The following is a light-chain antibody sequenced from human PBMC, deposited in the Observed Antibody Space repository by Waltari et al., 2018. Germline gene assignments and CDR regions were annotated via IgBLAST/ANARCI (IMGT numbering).Light chain of an antibody. Sequence: QSVLTQPPSVSGAPVQSVTISCTGTSSNIGAGYDVHWYQQLPGTAPQLLIYANRKRPSGVPDRFSGSKSGTSASLAITGLQAEDEADYYCQSYDSSLSGSWVFGGGTKLTVL. CDR1: SSNIGAGYD. J-gene: IGLJ3*02. CDR2: ANR. CDR3: QSYDSSLSGSWV. V-gene: IGLV1-40*01.